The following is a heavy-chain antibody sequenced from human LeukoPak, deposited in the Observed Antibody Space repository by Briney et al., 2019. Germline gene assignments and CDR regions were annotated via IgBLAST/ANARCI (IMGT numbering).Heavy chain of an antibody. J-gene: IGHJ3*02. CDR2: IYTSGST. CDR3: ARDQSSGSDAFDI. D-gene: IGHD6-19*01. CDR1: GGSISSYY. Sequence: SETLSLTCTVSGGSISSYYWSWTRQPPGKGLEWIGYIYTSGSTNYNPSLKSRVTISVDTSKNQFSLKLSSVTAADTAVYYCARDQSSGSDAFDIWGQGTMVTVSS. V-gene: IGHV4-4*09.